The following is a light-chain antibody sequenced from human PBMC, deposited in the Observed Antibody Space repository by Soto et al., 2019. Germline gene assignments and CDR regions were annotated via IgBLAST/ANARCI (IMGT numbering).Light chain of an antibody. CDR3: RQYGSSLST. V-gene: IGKV3-20*01. J-gene: IGKJ1*01. CDR1: QSVSSSY. Sequence: IVLTQSPGTLSLSPGERATLPCRASQSVSSSYLVWHQQKPGQAPRXFIYATSSRETEIPDRFIGYGSGTEFTLTISGLEPEDVAVDYCRQYGSSLSTFGQGTKV. CDR2: ATS.